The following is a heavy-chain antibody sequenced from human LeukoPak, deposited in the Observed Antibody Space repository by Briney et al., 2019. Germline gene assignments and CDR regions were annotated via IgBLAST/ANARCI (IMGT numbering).Heavy chain of an antibody. J-gene: IGHJ4*02. Sequence: ASVKVSCKASGGTFSSYAISWVRQAPGQGLEWMGGIIPIFGTANYAQKFQGRVTITTDESTSTAYMELSSLRSEGTAVYYCARGYSSSSYFDYWGQGTLVTVSS. CDR2: IIPIFGTA. V-gene: IGHV1-69*05. CDR1: GGTFSSYA. D-gene: IGHD6-6*01. CDR3: ARGYSSSSYFDY.